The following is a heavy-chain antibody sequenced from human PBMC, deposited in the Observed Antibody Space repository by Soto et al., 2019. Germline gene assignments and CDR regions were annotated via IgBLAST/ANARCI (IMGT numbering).Heavy chain of an antibody. CDR2: IYSDGST. V-gene: IGHV3-66*01. D-gene: IGHD2-21*02. Sequence: GGSLRLSCAASGISVNSNYMSWVRQAPGKGLERVSVIYSDGSTYYADSVKGRFTISRDNSQNTLYLQMNSLRDEDTAVYYCVRDRRVVTLGYWGPGTLVTVSS. CDR3: VRDRRVVTLGY. J-gene: IGHJ4*02. CDR1: GISVNSNY.